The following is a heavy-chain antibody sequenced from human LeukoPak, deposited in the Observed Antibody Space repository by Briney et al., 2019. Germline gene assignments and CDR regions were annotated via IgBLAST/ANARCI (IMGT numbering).Heavy chain of an antibody. CDR1: GYTFTSYA. D-gene: IGHD3-3*01. V-gene: IGHV7-4-1*02. CDR2: INTNTGNP. J-gene: IGHJ6*02. Sequence: ASVKVSCKASGYTFTSYAMNWVRQAPGQGLEWMGWINTNTGNPTHAQGFTGRFVFSLDTSVGTAYLQISSLKAEDTAVYYCARVDFWSGLASLGYYGMDVWGQGTTVTVSS. CDR3: ARVDFWSGLASLGYYGMDV.